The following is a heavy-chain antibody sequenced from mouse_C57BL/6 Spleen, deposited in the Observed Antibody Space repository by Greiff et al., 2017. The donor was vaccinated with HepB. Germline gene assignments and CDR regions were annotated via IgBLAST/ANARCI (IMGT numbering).Heavy chain of an antibody. V-gene: IGHV1-76*01. Sequence: QVQLKQSGAELVRPGASVKLSCKASGYTFTDYYINWVKQRPGQGLEWIARIYPGSGNTYYNEKFKGKATLTAEKSSSTAYMQLSSLTSEDSAVYFCARSVYYGSTYYYAMDYWGQGTSVTVSS. CDR3: ARSVYYGSTYYYAMDY. CDR1: GYTFTDYY. CDR2: IYPGSGNT. J-gene: IGHJ4*01. D-gene: IGHD1-1*01.